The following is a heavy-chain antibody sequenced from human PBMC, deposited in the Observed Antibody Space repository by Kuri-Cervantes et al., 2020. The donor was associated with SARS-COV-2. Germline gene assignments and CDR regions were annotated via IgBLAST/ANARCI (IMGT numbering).Heavy chain of an antibody. Sequence: ESLKISCAASGFTFSSYSMNWVRQAPGKGLEWVSSISSSSSYIYYADSVKGRFTISRDNAKNSLYLQMNSLRAEDTAVYYCARTSWGRGLDRVPARSGHHYYYMDVWGKGTTVTVSS. CDR1: GFTFSSYS. J-gene: IGHJ6*03. V-gene: IGHV3-21*01. CDR2: ISSSSSYI. D-gene: IGHD2-2*01. CDR3: ARTSWGRGLDRVPARSGHHYYYMDV.